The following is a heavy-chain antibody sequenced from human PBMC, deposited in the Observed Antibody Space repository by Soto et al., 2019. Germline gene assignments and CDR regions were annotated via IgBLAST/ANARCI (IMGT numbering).Heavy chain of an antibody. Sequence: GGSLRLSCAASGFTFSSYWMSWVRQAPGKGLEWVANIKQDGSEKYYVDSVKGRFTISRDNAKNSLYLQMNSLRAEDTAVYYCARERSVVVVPAAIGAFDIWGQGTMVTVSS. CDR1: GFTFSSYW. V-gene: IGHV3-7*01. CDR2: IKQDGSEK. J-gene: IGHJ3*02. D-gene: IGHD2-2*01. CDR3: ARERSVVVVPAAIGAFDI.